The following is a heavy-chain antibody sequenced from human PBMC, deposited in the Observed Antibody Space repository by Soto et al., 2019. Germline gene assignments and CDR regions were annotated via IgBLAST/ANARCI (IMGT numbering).Heavy chain of an antibody. CDR1: AVSLSSYY. V-gene: IGHV4-59*08. CDR2: IYSSGST. J-gene: IGHJ4*02. D-gene: IGHD6-19*01. CDR3: ARYAGGWYSFDH. Sequence: QVQLQESGPGLVKPSETLSLTCTVSAVSLSSYYWSWIRQPPGKGLGWIGYIYSSGSTNYNPSLTSRVSISVDTSKKQFSLKLTSVTAADTAVYYCARYAGGWYSFDHWGQGTLVTVSS.